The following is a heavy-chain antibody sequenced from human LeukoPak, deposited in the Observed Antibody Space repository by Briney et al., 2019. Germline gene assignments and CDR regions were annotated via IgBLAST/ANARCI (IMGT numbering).Heavy chain of an antibody. Sequence: GGSLRLSCAASGFTVSSKYMSWVRQAPGKGLEWVSVIYSGGSTYYADSVKGRFTISRDNAKNTLYLQMNSLRAEDTAVYYCARDLSEYGWFGELYYWGQGTLVTVSS. CDR3: ARDLSEYGWFGELYY. CDR2: IYSGGST. V-gene: IGHV3-66*01. CDR1: GFTVSSKY. D-gene: IGHD3-10*01. J-gene: IGHJ4*02.